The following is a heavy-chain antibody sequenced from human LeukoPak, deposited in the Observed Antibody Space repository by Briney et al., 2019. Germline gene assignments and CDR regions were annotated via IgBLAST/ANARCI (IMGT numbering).Heavy chain of an antibody. J-gene: IGHJ6*04. Sequence: GGSLRLSCAASVSGFTFSDAWMSWVRQGPGKGLEWVGRIKRKTDGGTTDYGAPAKGRFTISRDDSKNTLYLQMNSLKTEDTAVYYCTTAFFGCTSTSCYEAYYYYGMDVWGKGTTVTVSS. V-gene: IGHV3-15*01. CDR1: GFTFSDAW. D-gene: IGHD2-2*01. CDR2: IKRKTDGGTT. CDR3: TTAFFGCTSTSCYEAYYYYGMDV.